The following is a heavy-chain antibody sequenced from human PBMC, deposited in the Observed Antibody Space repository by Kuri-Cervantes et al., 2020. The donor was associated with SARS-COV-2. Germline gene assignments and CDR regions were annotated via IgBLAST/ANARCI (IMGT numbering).Heavy chain of an antibody. D-gene: IGHD5-12*01. J-gene: IGHJ4*02. Sequence: LSLTCAASGFTFSDYYMSWIRQAPGKGLEWVSYISSSSSYTNYADSVKGRFTISRDNAKNSLYLQMNILRAEDTAVYYCAREFYSGYDPYFDYWGQGTLVNVSS. CDR2: ISSSSSYT. CDR3: AREFYSGYDPYFDY. CDR1: GFTFSDYY. V-gene: IGHV3-11*05.